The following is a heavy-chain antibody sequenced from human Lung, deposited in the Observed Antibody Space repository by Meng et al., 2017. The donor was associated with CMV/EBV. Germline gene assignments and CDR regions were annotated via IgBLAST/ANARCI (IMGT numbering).Heavy chain of an antibody. J-gene: IGHJ4*03. Sequence: SLKISCTVSGFSAGDSFMTWVRQAPGKGLEWVGFIRSKNSGGTTEYAASVKGRFTISRDESNSVAYLQMNSLRIEDTAVYYCTRCGINCYLDYWGQGTXVNGAS. CDR1: GFSAGDSF. CDR3: TRCGINCYLDY. V-gene: IGHV3-49*04. D-gene: IGHD2-15*01. CDR2: IRSKNSGGTT.